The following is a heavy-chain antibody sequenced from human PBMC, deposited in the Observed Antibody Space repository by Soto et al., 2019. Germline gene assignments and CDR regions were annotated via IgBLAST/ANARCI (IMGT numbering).Heavy chain of an antibody. CDR2: ISYDGSNK. V-gene: IGHV3-30-3*01. CDR3: ARDLADSTTYYYYGMDV. CDR1: GFTFSSYA. J-gene: IGHJ6*02. D-gene: IGHD1-1*01. Sequence: GGSLRLSCAASGFTFSSYAMHWVRQAPGKGLEWVAVISYDGSNKYYADSVKGRFTISRDNSKNTLYLQMNSLRAEDTAVYYCARDLADSTTYYYYGMDVWGQGTTVTVSS.